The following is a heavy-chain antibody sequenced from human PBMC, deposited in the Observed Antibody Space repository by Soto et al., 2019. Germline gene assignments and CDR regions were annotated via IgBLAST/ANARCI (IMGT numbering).Heavy chain of an antibody. Sequence: SVKVSFKSSGYAFTGYYIHLVRQAPGQGLEWMGWINPNSGDTNYAQKFQGRVTMTRDTSFSTAYMELSSLRSDDTAVYYCATRYSYVHFWGQGTLVTVSS. CDR3: ATRYSYVHF. CDR2: INPNSGDT. D-gene: IGHD5-18*01. J-gene: IGHJ4*02. CDR1: GYAFTGYY. V-gene: IGHV1-2*02.